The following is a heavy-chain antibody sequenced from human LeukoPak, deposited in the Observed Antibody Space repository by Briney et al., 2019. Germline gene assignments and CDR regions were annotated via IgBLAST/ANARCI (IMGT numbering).Heavy chain of an antibody. CDR1: GYTFTGYY. Sequence: SVKVSCKASGYTFTGYYMHWVRQAPGQGLEWMGWINPNSGGTNYAQKFQGRVTMTRDTSISTAYMELSRLRSDDTAVYYCARWSSGWTGFDYWGQGTLVTVSS. J-gene: IGHJ4*02. D-gene: IGHD6-19*01. CDR2: INPNSGGT. V-gene: IGHV1-2*02. CDR3: ARWSSGWTGFDY.